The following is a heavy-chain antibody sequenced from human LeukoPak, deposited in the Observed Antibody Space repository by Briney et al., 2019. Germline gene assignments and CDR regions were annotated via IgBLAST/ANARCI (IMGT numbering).Heavy chain of an antibody. V-gene: IGHV5-51*01. CDR2: VYPGDSDT. CDR3: ARQLDYGGFGAFGI. D-gene: IGHD4-23*01. Sequence: ESLKISCKGSGYTFTNYWIHWVRQMPGKGLEWMGNVYPGDSDTRYSPSFQGQVTISADKSITTTYLQWNSLKASDTAIYYCARQLDYGGFGAFGIWGQGTMVTVSS. J-gene: IGHJ3*02. CDR1: GYTFTNYW.